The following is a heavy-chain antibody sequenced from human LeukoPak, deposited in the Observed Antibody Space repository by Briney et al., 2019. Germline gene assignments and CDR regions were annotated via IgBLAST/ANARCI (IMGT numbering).Heavy chain of an antibody. D-gene: IGHD3-10*01. V-gene: IGHV4-34*01. Sequence: SETLSLTCGVSGGSISSGDYSWSWIRQPPGKGLEWIGEINHSGSTNYNPSLKSRVTISVDTSKNQFSLKLSSVTAADTAVYYCARQYYYGSGNPYDYWGQGTLVTVSS. J-gene: IGHJ4*02. CDR1: GGSISSGDYS. CDR2: INHSGST. CDR3: ARQYYYGSGNPYDY.